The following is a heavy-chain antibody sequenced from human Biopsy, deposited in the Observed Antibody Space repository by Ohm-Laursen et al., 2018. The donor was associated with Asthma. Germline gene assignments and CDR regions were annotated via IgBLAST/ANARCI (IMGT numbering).Heavy chain of an antibody. Sequence: ASVKVSCKISGYSLTDLSMHWVRQAPGQGLEWMGRHDHEEGGTVNARRFQGRVTMTEDTSTDTAYMELSSPSSDDTAVYYCASDFPKDYVRYNFQFWGQGTLVTVSS. J-gene: IGHJ4*02. CDR2: HDHEEGGT. CDR3: ASDFPKDYVRYNFQF. V-gene: IGHV1-24*01. CDR1: GYSLTDLS. D-gene: IGHD4-17*01.